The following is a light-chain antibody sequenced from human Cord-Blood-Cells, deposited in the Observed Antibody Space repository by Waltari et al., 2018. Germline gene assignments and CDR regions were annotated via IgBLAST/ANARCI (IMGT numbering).Light chain of an antibody. J-gene: IGLJ2*01. CDR1: KLGDKY. CDR2: QDS. V-gene: IGLV3-1*01. Sequence: SYELTQSPSVSVSPGQTARITCPGDKLGDKYACWYQQKPGQSPVLVIYQDSKRPSGNPERFAGSNSGNTATLTISGTQAMDEADYYCQALDSSAEVVFGGGTKLTVL. CDR3: QALDSSAEVV.